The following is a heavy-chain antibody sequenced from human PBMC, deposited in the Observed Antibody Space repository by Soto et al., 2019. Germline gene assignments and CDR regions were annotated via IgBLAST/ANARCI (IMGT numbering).Heavy chain of an antibody. Sequence: GGSLRLSCAASGFTFSNAWMSWVRQAPGKGLEWVSAISGSGGSTYYADSVKGRFTISRDNSKNTLYLQMNSLRAEDTAVYYCDFSDSMGSMVDRWGQEALLTVYS. CDR3: DFSDSMGSMVDR. D-gene: IGHD3-10*01. CDR1: GFTFSNAW. J-gene: IGHJ4*02. V-gene: IGHV3-23*01. CDR2: ISGSGGST.